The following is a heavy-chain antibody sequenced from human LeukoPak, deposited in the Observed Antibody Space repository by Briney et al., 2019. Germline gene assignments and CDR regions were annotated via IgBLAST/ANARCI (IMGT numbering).Heavy chain of an antibody. CDR1: GFTFSSYS. CDR3: ATGADYYYYMDV. J-gene: IGHJ6*03. CDR2: ISSSSSTI. Sequence: PGGSLRLSCAASGFTFSSYSMNWVRQAPGKGLEWVSYISSSSSTIYYADSVKGRFTISRDNAKNSLYLQMNSLRAEDTAVYYCATGADYYYYMDVWGKGTTVTVSS. V-gene: IGHV3-48*01.